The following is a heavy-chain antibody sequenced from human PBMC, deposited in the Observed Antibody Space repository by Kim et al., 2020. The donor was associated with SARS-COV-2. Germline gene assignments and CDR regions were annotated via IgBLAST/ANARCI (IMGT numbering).Heavy chain of an antibody. CDR1: GFTFSSYC. Sequence: GGSLRLSCAASGFTFSSYCMTWVRQAPGKGLEWVANITLHGNQKYSVYSVKGRFTIPRDNAKNSLYLQMNSLRAEDTAVYYCARHRDLYISGKDAFDIW. V-gene: IGHV3-7*01. D-gene: IGHD1-26*01. CDR3: ARHRDLYISGKDAFDI. CDR2: ITLHGNQK. J-gene: IGHJ3*02.